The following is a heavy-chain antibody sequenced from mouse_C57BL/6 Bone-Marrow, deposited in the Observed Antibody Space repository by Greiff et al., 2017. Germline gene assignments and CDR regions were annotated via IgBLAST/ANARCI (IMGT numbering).Heavy chain of an antibody. CDR3: TRDHHGSSYDYAMDY. D-gene: IGHD1-1*01. V-gene: IGHV5-9-1*02. Sequence: DVMLVESGEGLVKPGGSLKLSCAASGFTFSSYAMSWVRQTPEKRLEWVAYISSGGDYIYYADTVKGRFTISRDNARNTLYLQMSSLKSEDTAMYYCTRDHHGSSYDYAMDYWGQGTSVTVSS. J-gene: IGHJ4*01. CDR1: GFTFSSYA. CDR2: ISSGGDYI.